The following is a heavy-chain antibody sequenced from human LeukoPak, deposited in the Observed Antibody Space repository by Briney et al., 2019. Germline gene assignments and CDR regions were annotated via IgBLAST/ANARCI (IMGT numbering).Heavy chain of an antibody. Sequence: PGGSLRLSCAASGFTFSSYWMNWVRQAPGKGLEWVSSISSSSSYIYYADSVKGRFTISRDNAKNSLYLQMNSLRAEDTAVYYCARDFLVGKIAPFDYWGQGTLVTVSS. CDR1: GFTFSSYW. D-gene: IGHD6-13*01. CDR2: ISSSSSYI. CDR3: ARDFLVGKIAPFDY. J-gene: IGHJ4*02. V-gene: IGHV3-21*01.